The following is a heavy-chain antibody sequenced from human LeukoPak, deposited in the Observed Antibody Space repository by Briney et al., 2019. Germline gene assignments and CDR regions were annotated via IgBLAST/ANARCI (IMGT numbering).Heavy chain of an antibody. D-gene: IGHD1-7*01. J-gene: IGHJ4*02. CDR2: IQQDGGEK. Sequence: PGGSLRLSCTGSGFTFSNYWMTWVRQAPGKGLELVANIQQDGGEKYYVDSVKGRFTISRDNAKNSLYLQMNSLRAEDTAVYYCARERLELRYFDYWGQGTMVTVSS. V-gene: IGHV3-7*01. CDR3: ARERLELRYFDY. CDR1: GFTFSNYW.